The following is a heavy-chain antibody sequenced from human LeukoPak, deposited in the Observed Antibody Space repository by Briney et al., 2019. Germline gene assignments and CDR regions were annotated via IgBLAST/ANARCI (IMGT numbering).Heavy chain of an antibody. CDR1: GGSITGYH. CDR2: IYSSETT. V-gene: IGHV4-4*08. Sequence: SETLSLTCTVSGGSITGYHWCWIRQPPGKGLEWIGYIYSSETTEYKHSLKSRVTISADTSKNQFSLKLTSVTAADTAIYYCARRNDFDIWGQGTMVTVSS. CDR3: ARRNDFDI. J-gene: IGHJ3*02.